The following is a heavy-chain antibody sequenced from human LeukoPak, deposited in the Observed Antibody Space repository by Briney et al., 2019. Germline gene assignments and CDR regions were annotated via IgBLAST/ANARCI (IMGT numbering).Heavy chain of an antibody. V-gene: IGHV3-74*01. CDR3: LRDLNWSLDQ. D-gene: IGHD1-20*01. Sequence: GGSLRLSCAASGFTFSNYMMHWVRQAPGKGLVWVSRIKSGGITITYADSVKGRFTISRDNAKNTLYLQMNSLRAEDTAVYYCLRDLNWSLDQWGQGTLVTVSS. J-gene: IGHJ4*02. CDR1: GFTFSNYM. CDR2: IKSGGITI.